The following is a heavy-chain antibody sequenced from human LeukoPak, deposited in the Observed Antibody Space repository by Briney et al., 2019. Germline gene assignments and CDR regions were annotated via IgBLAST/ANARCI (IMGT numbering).Heavy chain of an antibody. J-gene: IGHJ4*02. CDR2: FDPEDGET. D-gene: IGHD1-14*01. V-gene: IGHV1-24*01. CDR1: GYTLTELS. CDR3: ARTVRDALDY. Sequence: GASVKVSCKVSGYTLTELSMHWVRQAPGKGLEWMGGFDPEDGETIYAQKFQGRVTITADESTSTAYMELSSLRSEDTAVYYCARTVRDALDYWGQGTLVTVSS.